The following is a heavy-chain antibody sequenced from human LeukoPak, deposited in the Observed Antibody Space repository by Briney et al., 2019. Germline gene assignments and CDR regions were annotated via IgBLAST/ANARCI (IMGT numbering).Heavy chain of an antibody. D-gene: IGHD6-13*01. Sequence: GWMNPNSGNTGYAQKFQGRVTMTRNTSISTAYMELSSLRSEDTAVYYCARGPIAAANWFDPWGQGTLVTVSS. CDR3: ARGPIAAANWFDP. CDR2: MNPNSGNT. V-gene: IGHV1-8*01. J-gene: IGHJ5*02.